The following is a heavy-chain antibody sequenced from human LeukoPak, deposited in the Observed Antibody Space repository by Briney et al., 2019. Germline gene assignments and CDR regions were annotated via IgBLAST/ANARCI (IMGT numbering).Heavy chain of an antibody. CDR2: ILSSGTT. Sequence: GGSVRLSCAASGFNFGGFAMAWVRQTPGRGLEWVSGILSSGTTYYADSVKGRFTISRDHSNNILFLQMNSLKIDETAVYFWSKDLSFGDGRWEFDPWGPGNLVTV. J-gene: IGHJ5*02. D-gene: IGHD3-10*01. CDR1: GFNFGGFA. CDR3: SKDLSFGDGRWEFDP. V-gene: IGHV3-23*01.